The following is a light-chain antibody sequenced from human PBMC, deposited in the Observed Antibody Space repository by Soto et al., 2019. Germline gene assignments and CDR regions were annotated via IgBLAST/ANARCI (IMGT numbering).Light chain of an antibody. Sequence: DIQMTQSPSSLSASVGDRVIITCRASQGFSTYLNWYQQKPGKAPKLLIYAASSLQSGVPSRFSGSGSETDFTLTISSLQPEDFATYSCQQSYTTTGTFGQGTKVDI. CDR2: AAS. V-gene: IGKV1-39*01. J-gene: IGKJ1*01. CDR1: QGFSTY. CDR3: QQSYTTTGT.